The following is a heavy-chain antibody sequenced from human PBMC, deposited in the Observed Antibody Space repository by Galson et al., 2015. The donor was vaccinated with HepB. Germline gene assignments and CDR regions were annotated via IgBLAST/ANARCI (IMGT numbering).Heavy chain of an antibody. CDR2: ISSSSSYI. J-gene: IGHJ4*02. CDR1: GFTFSSYS. V-gene: IGHV3-21*01. D-gene: IGHD3-9*01. CDR3: AREKIWSTIYPSSLDY. Sequence: SLRLSCAASGFTFSSYSMNWVRQAPGKGLEWVSSISSSSSYIYYADSVKGRFTISRDNAKNPLYLQMNSLRAEDTAVYYCAREKIWSTIYPSSLDYWGQGTLFTVSS.